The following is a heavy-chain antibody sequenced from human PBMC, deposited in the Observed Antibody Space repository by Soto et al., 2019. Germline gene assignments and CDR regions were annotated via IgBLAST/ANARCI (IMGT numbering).Heavy chain of an antibody. CDR3: ARGNLSFDFDS. D-gene: IGHD1-26*01. V-gene: IGHV3-30*03. CDR1: GFNFGFFG. J-gene: IGHJ4*02. Sequence: QIHLVESGGDVVQPGKSLRLSCAASGFNFGFFGMHWVRQAPGKGLEWVAFISGDGINTQHADSVRGRFTLSRDYSRKTMYLQMDSLRDEDTALYYCARGNLSFDFDSWGLGTLVTVSS. CDR2: ISGDGINT.